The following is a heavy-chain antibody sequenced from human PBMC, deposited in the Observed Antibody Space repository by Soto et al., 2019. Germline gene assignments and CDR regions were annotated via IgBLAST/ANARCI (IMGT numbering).Heavy chain of an antibody. J-gene: IGHJ1*01. CDR2: MNPNSGNT. Sequence: QVQLVQSGAEVKKPGASVKVSCKASGYTFTSYVINWVRQATGQGLEWMGWMNPNSGNTGYAQKFQGRVTMTRNTSISTAYMELSSLRSEDTAVYYCARTVYCSGGSCPFQHWGQGTLVTVSS. D-gene: IGHD2-15*01. CDR1: GYTFTSYV. CDR3: ARTVYCSGGSCPFQH. V-gene: IGHV1-8*01.